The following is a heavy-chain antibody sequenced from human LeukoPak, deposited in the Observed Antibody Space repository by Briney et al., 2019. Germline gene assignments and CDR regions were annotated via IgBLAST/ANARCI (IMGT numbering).Heavy chain of an antibody. V-gene: IGHV4-39*01. CDR2: IYYSGST. Sequence: SETLSLTCTVSGGSISSSSSYWGWIRQPPGKGLEWIVSIYYSGSTYYNPSLNSRVTISVDTSKTQFSLKLSSVTAADTAVYYCARHEVRGSGYYSSVDYWGQGTLVTVSS. D-gene: IGHD3-22*01. CDR1: GGSISSSSSY. J-gene: IGHJ4*02. CDR3: ARHEVRGSGYYSSVDY.